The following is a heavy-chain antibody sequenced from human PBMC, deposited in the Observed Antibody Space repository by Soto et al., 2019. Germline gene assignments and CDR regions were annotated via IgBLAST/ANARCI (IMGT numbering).Heavy chain of an antibody. D-gene: IGHD6-6*01. V-gene: IGHV6-1*01. CDR2: TYYRSKWYN. Sequence: PSQTLSLTCAISGDSVSSNSAAWNWIRQSPSRGLEWLGRTYYRSKWYNDYAVSVKSRITINPDTSKNQFSLQLNSVTPEDTAVYYCARDLQYSSSRPYYYYYYMDVLGKGTTVTVSS. CDR1: GDSVSSNSAA. CDR3: ARDLQYSSSRPYYYYYYMDV. J-gene: IGHJ6*03.